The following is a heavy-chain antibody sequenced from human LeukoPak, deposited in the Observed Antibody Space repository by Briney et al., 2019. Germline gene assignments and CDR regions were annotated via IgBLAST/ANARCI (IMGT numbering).Heavy chain of an antibody. D-gene: IGHD2-21*02. CDR1: GGTFSSYA. CDR3: ARGPVVVTARFDY. Sequence: ASVKVSCKASGGTFSSYAISWVRQAPGQGLEWMGRIIPILGIANYAQKFQGRVTITADKFTSTAYMGLSSLRSEDTAVYYCARGPVVVTARFDYWGQGTLVTVSS. J-gene: IGHJ4*02. CDR2: IIPILGIA. V-gene: IGHV1-69*04.